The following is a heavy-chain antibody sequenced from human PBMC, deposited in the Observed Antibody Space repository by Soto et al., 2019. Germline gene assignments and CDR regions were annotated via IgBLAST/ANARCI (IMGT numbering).Heavy chain of an antibody. D-gene: IGHD6-13*01. CDR1: GFTFSSYW. J-gene: IGHJ5*02. CDR3: ARSFSTSWYNWFDP. V-gene: IGHV3-7*03. CDR2: IKLDGSEK. Sequence: PGGSLRLSCAASGFTFSSYWMSWVRQAPGKGLEWVANIKLDGSEKYYVDSVKGRFTISRDNAKNSLYLQMNSLRAEDTALYYCARSFSTSWYNWFDPWGQGTLVTVSS.